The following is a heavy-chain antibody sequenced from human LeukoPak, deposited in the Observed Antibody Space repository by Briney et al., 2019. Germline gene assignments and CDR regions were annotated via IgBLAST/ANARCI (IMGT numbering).Heavy chain of an antibody. CDR3: ARDLSGVTGYTYGRGIDY. D-gene: IGHD5-18*01. Sequence: GGSLRLSCTASGFTFSSYWMSWVRQAPGKGLEWVANIKKDGSEKYYVDSVKGRFTISRDNAKTSLYLQMNSLRAEDTAVYYCARDLSGVTGYTYGRGIDYWGQGTLVTVSS. J-gene: IGHJ4*02. V-gene: IGHV3-7*01. CDR2: IKKDGSEK. CDR1: GFTFSSYW.